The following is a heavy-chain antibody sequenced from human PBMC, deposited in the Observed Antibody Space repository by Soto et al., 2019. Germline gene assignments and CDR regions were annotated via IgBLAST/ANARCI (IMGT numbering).Heavy chain of an antibody. J-gene: IGHJ4*02. D-gene: IGHD4-17*01. CDR2: TRNKANSHTT. CDR1: GLTFSDRY. V-gene: IGHV3-72*01. Sequence: EVQLVESGGGLVQPGGSLRLSCAASGLTFSDRYMDWVRQAPGKGLEWVGRTRNKANSHTTEYATSVKGRFTISRDDSKNSLYLQMNSLKIEDTAVYYCARATTVTDYWGQGTLVTVSS. CDR3: ARATTVTDY.